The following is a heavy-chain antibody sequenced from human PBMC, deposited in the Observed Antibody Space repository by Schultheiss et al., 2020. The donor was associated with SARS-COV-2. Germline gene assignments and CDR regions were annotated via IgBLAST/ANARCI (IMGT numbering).Heavy chain of an antibody. CDR2: IKHDGNER. Sequence: GGSLRLSCAASGFSLSGYWMSWVRQAPGKGLEWVANIKHDGNERHYVDSVRGRFTISRDNAKNSLFLQMNSLRAEDTAVYYCARGGIDYGDRPCDSWGQGTLVTVSS. V-gene: IGHV3-7*03. D-gene: IGHD4-17*01. CDR3: ARGGIDYGDRPCDS. J-gene: IGHJ4*02. CDR1: GFSLSGYW.